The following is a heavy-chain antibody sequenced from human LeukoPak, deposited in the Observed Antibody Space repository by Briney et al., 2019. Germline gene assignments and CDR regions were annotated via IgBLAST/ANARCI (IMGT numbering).Heavy chain of an antibody. Sequence: SETLSLTCAVSGYSISSGYYWGWIRQPPGKGLEWIGSIYHSGSTYYNPSLKSRVTISVDTSKNQFSLKLSSVTAADTAVYYCAGQLTANYYYYYMDVWGKGTTVTVSS. J-gene: IGHJ6*03. D-gene: IGHD4/OR15-4a*01. CDR2: IYHSGST. CDR3: AGQLTANYYYYYMDV. CDR1: GYSISSGYY. V-gene: IGHV4-38-2*01.